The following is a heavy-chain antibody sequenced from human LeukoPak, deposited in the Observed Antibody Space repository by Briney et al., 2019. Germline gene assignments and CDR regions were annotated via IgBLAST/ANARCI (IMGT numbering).Heavy chain of an antibody. Sequence: ASVKVSCKASGYIFTSHGITWVRQAPGQGLEWMGWISAYNGNTNYAQKLQGRVTMTTDTSTSTAYMELRGLRSDDTAVYYCARGSVKYDYGSGSYYPFDYWGQGTLVIVSS. J-gene: IGHJ4*02. D-gene: IGHD3-10*01. V-gene: IGHV1-18*04. CDR2: ISAYNGNT. CDR3: ARGSVKYDYGSGSYYPFDY. CDR1: GYIFTSHG.